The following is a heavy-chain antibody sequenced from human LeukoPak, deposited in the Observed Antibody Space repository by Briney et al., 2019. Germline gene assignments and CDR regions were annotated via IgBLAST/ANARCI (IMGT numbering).Heavy chain of an antibody. D-gene: IGHD2-2*01. Sequence: SETLSLTCTVSGDSINSLDLWSWVRQPPGKGLEWIGEMYLSGTTHSNPSVKSRVTISIDKSKNQFFLNLSSVTAADTAVYYCARDPIPPRYCSSTSCRVYYYYYGMDVWGQGTTVTVSS. CDR1: GDSINSLDL. CDR3: ARDPIPPRYCSSTSCRVYYYYYGMDV. V-gene: IGHV4-4*02. J-gene: IGHJ6*02. CDR2: MYLSGTT.